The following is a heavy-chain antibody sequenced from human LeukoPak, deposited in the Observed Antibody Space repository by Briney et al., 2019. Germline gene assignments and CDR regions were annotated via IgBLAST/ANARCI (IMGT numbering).Heavy chain of an antibody. V-gene: IGHV3-48*03. J-gene: IGHJ4*02. CDR1: GFTFSSYE. D-gene: IGHD3-9*01. Sequence: GGSLRLSCAASGFTFSSYEMNWVRQAPGKGLEWVSYISSSGSTIYYADSVKGRFTISRDNAKNSLYLQMNSLRAEDTAVYYCARLRYFDWLHPLYYFDYWGQGTLVTVSS. CDR3: ARLRYFDWLHPLYYFDY. CDR2: ISSSGSTI.